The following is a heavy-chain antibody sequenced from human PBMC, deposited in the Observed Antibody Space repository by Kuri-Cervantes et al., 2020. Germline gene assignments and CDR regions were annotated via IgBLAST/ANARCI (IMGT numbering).Heavy chain of an antibody. V-gene: IGHV1-18*01. CDR1: GYTFTSYG. CDR3: ARDYDSSGYYRP. CDR2: ISAYNDNT. Sequence: ASVKVSCKASGYTFTSYGISWVRQAPGQGLEWMGWISAYNDNTNYAQKLQGRVTMTTDTSTSTAYMELSNLRSEDTAVYYCARDYDSSGYYRPWGQGTLVTVSS. J-gene: IGHJ5*02. D-gene: IGHD3-22*01.